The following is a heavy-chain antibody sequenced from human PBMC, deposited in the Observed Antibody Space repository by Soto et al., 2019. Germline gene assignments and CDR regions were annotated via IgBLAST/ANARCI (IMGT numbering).Heavy chain of an antibody. CDR3: AKELGYCSGGSCYSHYYGMDV. V-gene: IGHV3-23*01. CDR1: GFTFSSYA. J-gene: IGHJ6*02. Sequence: PGGSLRLSCAASGFTFSSYAMSWVRQAPGKGLEWVSAISGSGGSTYYADSVKGRFTISRDNSKNTLYLQMNSLRAEDTAVYYCAKELGYCSGGSCYSHYYGMDVWGQGTTVTVSS. CDR2: ISGSGGST. D-gene: IGHD2-15*01.